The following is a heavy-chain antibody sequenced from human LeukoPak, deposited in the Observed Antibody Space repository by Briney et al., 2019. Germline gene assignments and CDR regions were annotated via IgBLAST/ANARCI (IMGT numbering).Heavy chain of an antibody. Sequence: SETLSLTCSVSGGFISNYHWSWIRQPAGRGLEWIGRIYISGSTNHNPSLKSRVTMSVDTSKNQFSLKLSSVTAADTAVYYCARAISSGWFKNAFEIWGQGTMVTVSS. CDR1: GGFISNYH. CDR3: ARAISSGWFKNAFEI. J-gene: IGHJ3*02. CDR2: IYISGST. D-gene: IGHD6-19*01. V-gene: IGHV4-4*07.